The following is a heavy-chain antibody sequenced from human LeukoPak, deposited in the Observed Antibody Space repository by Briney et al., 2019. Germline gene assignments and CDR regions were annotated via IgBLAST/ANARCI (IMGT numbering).Heavy chain of an antibody. V-gene: IGHV1-69*05. CDR3: ARAPYYDSSGYPDY. D-gene: IGHD3-22*01. CDR1: GGTFSSYA. Sequence: ASVKVSCKASGGTFSSYAISWVRQAPGQGLEWMGGIIPIFGTANYAQKFQGRVTITTDESTSTAYMELSSLRPEDTAVYYCARAPYYDSSGYPDYWGQGTLVTVSS. J-gene: IGHJ4*02. CDR2: IIPIFGTA.